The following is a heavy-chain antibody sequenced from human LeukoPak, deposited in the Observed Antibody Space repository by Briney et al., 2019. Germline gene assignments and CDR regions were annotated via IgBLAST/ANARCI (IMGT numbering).Heavy chain of an antibody. CDR2: INPNSGGT. Sequence: ASVKVSCKAFGGTLSSYGISWVRQAPGQGLEWMGWINPNSGGTNYAQKFHGSVTMTRDTSIHTAYMELSRLKSDETAVYYCARVTVGASSEAVFDIWGQGPMVTVSS. CDR3: ARVTVGASSEAVFDI. J-gene: IGHJ3*02. D-gene: IGHD1-26*01. V-gene: IGHV1-2*02. CDR1: GGTLSSYG.